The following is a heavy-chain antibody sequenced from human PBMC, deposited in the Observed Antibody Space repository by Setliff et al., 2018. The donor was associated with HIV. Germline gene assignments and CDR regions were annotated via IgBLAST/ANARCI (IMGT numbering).Heavy chain of an antibody. CDR2: IKEDGAEK. V-gene: IGHV3-7*01. CDR1: GFTFSNYW. CDR3: ARRGQFFDD. J-gene: IGHJ4*02. Sequence: PGGSLRLSCAASGFTFSNYWVTWVRQAPGKGLEWVANIKEDGAEKNYVDSVKGRFTISRDNAKNSLYLQMNSLRAEDTAVYYCARRGQFFDDWGPGTLVTVSS.